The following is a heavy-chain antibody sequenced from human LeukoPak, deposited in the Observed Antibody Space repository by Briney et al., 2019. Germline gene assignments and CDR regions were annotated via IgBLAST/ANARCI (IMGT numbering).Heavy chain of an antibody. D-gene: IGHD3-22*01. Sequence: GASVKVSCKASGYTFTGYYMHWVRQAPGQGLEWMGWINPNSGGTNYAQKFQGRVTMTRDTSINTAYMELSRLRSDDTAVYYRARRLAADSSGPWGQGTLVTVSS. CDR2: INPNSGGT. V-gene: IGHV1-2*02. CDR3: ARRLAADSSGP. CDR1: GYTFTGYY. J-gene: IGHJ4*02.